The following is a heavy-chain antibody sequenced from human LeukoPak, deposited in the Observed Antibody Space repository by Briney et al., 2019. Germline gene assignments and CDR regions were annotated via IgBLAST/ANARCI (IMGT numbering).Heavy chain of an antibody. D-gene: IGHD3-16*01. CDR1: GGSISSSSYY. J-gene: IGHJ4*02. CDR3: ASLSGGLFDY. Sequence: SETLSLTCTVSGGSISSSSYYRGWIRQPPGKGLEWIGSIYYSGSTYYNPSLKSRVTISVDTSKNQFSLKLSSVTAADTAVYYCASLSGGLFDYWGQGTLVTVSS. CDR2: IYYSGST. V-gene: IGHV4-39*01.